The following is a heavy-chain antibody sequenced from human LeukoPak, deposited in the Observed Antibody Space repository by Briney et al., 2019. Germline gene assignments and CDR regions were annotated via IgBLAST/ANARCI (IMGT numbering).Heavy chain of an antibody. V-gene: IGHV4-59*08. CDR1: GGSISNYY. D-gene: IGHD6-13*01. Sequence: SETLSLTCTVSGGSISNYYWSWIRQPPGKGLEWIGYIYYSGSTNYNPSLKSRVTISVDTSKNQFSLKLSSVTAADTAVYYCARHRTIIAAADPWGQGTLVTVSS. CDR2: IYYSGST. CDR3: ARHRTIIAAADP. J-gene: IGHJ5*02.